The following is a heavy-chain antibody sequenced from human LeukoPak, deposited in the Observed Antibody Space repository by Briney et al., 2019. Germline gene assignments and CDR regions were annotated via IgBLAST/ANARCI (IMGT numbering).Heavy chain of an antibody. CDR3: AKIGHYDSSGYYYGDY. D-gene: IGHD3-22*01. V-gene: IGHV3-30*18. CDR2: ISYDGSNK. CDR1: GFTFSSYG. J-gene: IGHJ4*02. Sequence: GGSLRLSCAASGFTFSSYGMHWVRQAPGKGLEWVAVISYDGSNKYYAGSVKGRFTISRDNSKNTLYLQMNSLRAEDTAVYYCAKIGHYDSSGYYYGDYWGQGTLVTVSS.